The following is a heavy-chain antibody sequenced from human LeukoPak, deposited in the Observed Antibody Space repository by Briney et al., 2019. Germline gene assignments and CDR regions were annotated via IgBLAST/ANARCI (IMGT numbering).Heavy chain of an antibody. D-gene: IGHD1-26*01. J-gene: IGHJ6*03. CDR3: AKVGATPRYYYYYYMDV. CDR1: GFTFSSYG. CDR2: IWYDGSNK. V-gene: IGHV3-33*06. Sequence: GGSLRLSCAASGFTFSSYGMHWVRQAPGKGLEWVAVIWYDGSNKYYVDSVKGRFTISRDNSKNTLYLQMNSLRAEDTAVYYCAKVGATPRYYYYYYMDVWGKGTTVTVSS.